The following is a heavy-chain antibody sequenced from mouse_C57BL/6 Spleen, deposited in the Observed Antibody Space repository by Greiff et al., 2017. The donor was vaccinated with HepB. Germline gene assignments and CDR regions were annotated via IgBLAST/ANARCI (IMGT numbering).Heavy chain of an antibody. Sequence: QVQLQQPGAELVRPGTSVKLSCKASGYTFTSYWMHWVKQRPGQGLEWIGVIDPSDSYTNYNQKFKGKATLTVDTSSSTAYMQLSSLTSEDSAVYYCASERTFITTGVKGMDYWGQGTSVTVSS. CDR3: ASERTFITTGVKGMDY. V-gene: IGHV1-59*01. CDR1: GYTFTSYW. CDR2: IDPSDSYT. J-gene: IGHJ4*01. D-gene: IGHD1-1*01.